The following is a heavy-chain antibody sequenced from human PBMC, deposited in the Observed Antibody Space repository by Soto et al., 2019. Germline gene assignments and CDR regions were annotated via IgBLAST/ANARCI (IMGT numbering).Heavy chain of an antibody. CDR1: GYTLTRYS. D-gene: IGHD3-22*01. CDR3: AILGTYYFDNSDNYFDF. V-gene: IGHV1-3*05. CDR2: INAGNGNT. Sequence: QVQLVQSGAEEMKPGASVKVSCKASGYTLTRYSIHWVRQAPGQRLEWMGWINAGNGNTKFSQKFQGRVTITRDTSASTAYMELRGLRSEDTAVYYCAILGTYYFDNSDNYFDFWGQATLVTVSS. J-gene: IGHJ4*02.